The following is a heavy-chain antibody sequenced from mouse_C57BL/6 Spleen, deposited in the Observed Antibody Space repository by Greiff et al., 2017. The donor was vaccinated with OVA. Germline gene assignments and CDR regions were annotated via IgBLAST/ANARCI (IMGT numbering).Heavy chain of an antibody. Sequence: QVQLKQPGAELVKPGASVKLSCKASGYTFTSYWMQWVKQRPGQGLEWIGEIDPSDSYTNYNQKFKGKATLTVDTSSSTAYMQLSSLTSEDSAVYYCARSVDSSGLPDYWGQGTTLTVSS. J-gene: IGHJ2*01. CDR1: GYTFTSYW. CDR3: ARSVDSSGLPDY. V-gene: IGHV1-50*01. CDR2: IDPSDSYT. D-gene: IGHD3-2*02.